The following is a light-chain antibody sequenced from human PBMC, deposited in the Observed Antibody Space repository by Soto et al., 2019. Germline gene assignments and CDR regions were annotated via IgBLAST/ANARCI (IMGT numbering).Light chain of an antibody. CDR2: KAS. CDR3: QQYNGYRLA. Sequence: DIQMTQSPSSLSASVGDRVTFTCRASQSISNWLAWYQQKPGKAPKLLIYKASTFESGVPSRFSGSGSGTEFTLTISSLQADEFAIYYCQQYNGYRLAFGGGTKVEIK. V-gene: IGKV1-5*03. J-gene: IGKJ4*01. CDR1: QSISNW.